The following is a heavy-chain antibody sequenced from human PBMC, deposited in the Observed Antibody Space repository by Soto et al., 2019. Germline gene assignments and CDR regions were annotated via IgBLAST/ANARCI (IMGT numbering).Heavy chain of an antibody. CDR2: IYYSGST. V-gene: IGHV4-31*03. Sequence: KPSETLSLTCTVSGGSISSGGYYWSWIRQHPGKGLEWIGYIYYSGSTYYNPSLKSRVTISVDTSKNQFSLKLSSVTAADTAVYYCARGGRSYAPGRWGQGTLVTFSS. D-gene: IGHD4-17*01. J-gene: IGHJ4*02. CDR3: ARGGRSYAPGR. CDR1: GGSISSGGYY.